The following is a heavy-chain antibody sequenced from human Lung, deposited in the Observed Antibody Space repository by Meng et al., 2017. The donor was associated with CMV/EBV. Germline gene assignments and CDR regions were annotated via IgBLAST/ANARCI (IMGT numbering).Heavy chain of an antibody. CDR1: GGSSSGGDYY. D-gene: IGHD2-21*01. CDR2: IYYTGNP. V-gene: IGHV4-30-4*08. Sequence: LLQSRACVLVPSQPLSLASTVSGGSSSGGDYYWTWILQPPGKALEWIEYIYYTGNPYYNPYLKSRVTISVDTSKNQFSLRLSSVTAAAAAVYYCARGVAGIGDAGDHFDYWGQGTLVTVSS. CDR3: ARGVAGIGDAGDHFDY. J-gene: IGHJ4*02.